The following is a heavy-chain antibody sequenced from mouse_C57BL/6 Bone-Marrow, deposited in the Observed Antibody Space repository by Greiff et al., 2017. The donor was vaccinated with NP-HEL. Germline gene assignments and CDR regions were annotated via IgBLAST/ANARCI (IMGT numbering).Heavy chain of an antibody. CDR2: INPYNGGT. J-gene: IGHJ1*03. Sequence: VQLVESGPVLVKPGASVKVSCKASGYTFTDYYMNWVKQSHGKSLEWIGVINPYNGGTSYNQKFKGKATLTVDKSSSTAYMELNSLTSEDSAVYYCARSKIPRWLPWYFDVWGTGTTVTVSS. D-gene: IGHD2-3*01. CDR1: GYTFTDYY. CDR3: ARSKIPRWLPWYFDV. V-gene: IGHV1-19*01.